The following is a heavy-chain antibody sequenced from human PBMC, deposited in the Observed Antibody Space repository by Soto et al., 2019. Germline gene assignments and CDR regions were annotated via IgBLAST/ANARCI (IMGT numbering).Heavy chain of an antibody. D-gene: IGHD3-22*01. CDR2: IYYSGST. CDR3: ARDRSGVGSGYYYYYYYYGMDV. Sequence: SETLSLTCAVSGYSISSGYYWGWIRQPPGKGLEWIGSIYYSGSTYYNPSLKSRVTISVDTSKNQFSLKLSSVTAADTAVYYCARDRSGVGSGYYYYYYYYGMDVWGQGTTVTVSS. J-gene: IGHJ6*02. V-gene: IGHV4-38-2*02. CDR1: GYSISSGYY.